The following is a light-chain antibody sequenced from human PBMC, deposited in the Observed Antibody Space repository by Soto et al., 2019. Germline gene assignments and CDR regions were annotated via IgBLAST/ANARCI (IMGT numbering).Light chain of an antibody. CDR1: QSVLSSSNDKNY. J-gene: IGKJ2*01. Sequence: DIVVTQSPDSLPVSLGERATINCKSSQSVLSSSNDKNYLAWYRQKPGQPPKLLIYWASTRESGVPDRFSGSESGTDFTLTITRLQAEDVAVYYCQQYYNSPYTFGQGTKLEIK. V-gene: IGKV4-1*01. CDR3: QQYYNSPYT. CDR2: WAS.